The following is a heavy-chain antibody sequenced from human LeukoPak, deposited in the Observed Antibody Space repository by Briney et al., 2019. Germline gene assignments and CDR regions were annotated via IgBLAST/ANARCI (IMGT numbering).Heavy chain of an antibody. D-gene: IGHD3-22*01. J-gene: IGHJ3*02. Sequence: SVKVSCKASGGTFSSYAISWVRQAPGQGLEWMGGIIPIFGTANYAQKFQGRVTITADESTSTAYMELSSLRSEDTAVYYCAGGFSYDSRDAFDIWGQGTMVTVSS. V-gene: IGHV1-69*13. CDR1: GGTFSSYA. CDR3: AGGFSYDSRDAFDI. CDR2: IIPIFGTA.